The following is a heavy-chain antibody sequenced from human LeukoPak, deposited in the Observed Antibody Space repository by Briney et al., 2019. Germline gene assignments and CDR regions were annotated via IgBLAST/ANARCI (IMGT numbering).Heavy chain of an antibody. V-gene: IGHV4-31*03. J-gene: IGHJ4*02. CDR1: ADSLSSGGHY. CDR2: IHHSGRS. Sequence: SETLSLTCTVSADSLSSGGHYWAWIRQFPGKGLESIGFIHHSGRSRHNPSLKDRVAISVDTSRKQFALKLSSVTAADAAMYYCARGGNRFGGFYFDYWGQGIQVIVSS. CDR3: ARGGNRFGGFYFDY. D-gene: IGHD3-10*01.